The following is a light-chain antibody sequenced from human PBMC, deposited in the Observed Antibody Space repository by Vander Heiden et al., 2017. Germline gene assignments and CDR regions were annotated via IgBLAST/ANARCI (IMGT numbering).Light chain of an antibody. CDR3: QQYSSYCIT. Sequence: IQMTQSPSTLSASVGDRVTITCRASQSISTWLAWYQHKPGKAPKLLIYRASSLRSGVPSRFRGSGSGTEFTLAISSLQPDDFATYYCQQYSSYCITFGGGTNVEIK. J-gene: IGKJ4*01. CDR1: QSISTW. CDR2: RAS. V-gene: IGKV1-5*03.